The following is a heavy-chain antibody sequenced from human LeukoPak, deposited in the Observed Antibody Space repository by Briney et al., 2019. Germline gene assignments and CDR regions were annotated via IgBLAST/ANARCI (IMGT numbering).Heavy chain of an antibody. CDR3: ARGGGVWLSTARY. J-gene: IGHJ4*02. Sequence: GRYLRLYCAASGFTFSSYGMHWVRQAPGKELKGVAVISYDGSNKYYADSVKVRFTISRDNSKNTLYLQMNSLRAEDTAVYYYARGGGVWLSTARYWGQGTLVTVSS. V-gene: IGHV3-30*03. CDR1: GFTFSSYG. D-gene: IGHD3-9*01. CDR2: ISYDGSNK.